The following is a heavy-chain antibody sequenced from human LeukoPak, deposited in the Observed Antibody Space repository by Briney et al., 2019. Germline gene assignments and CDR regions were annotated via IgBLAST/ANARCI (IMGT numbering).Heavy chain of an antibody. CDR3: AGEYSSSWYAGAVYYYYYYMDV. CDR1: GNTFTGYY. CDR2: INPNSGGT. Sequence: GASVKVSCKASGNTFTGYYIHWVRQAPGQGLEWMGWINPNSGGTNYAQKFQGRVTMTRDTSISTAYMELSRLRSDDTAVYYCAGEYSSSWYAGAVYYYYYYMDVWGKGTTVTVSS. D-gene: IGHD6-13*01. V-gene: IGHV1-2*02. J-gene: IGHJ6*03.